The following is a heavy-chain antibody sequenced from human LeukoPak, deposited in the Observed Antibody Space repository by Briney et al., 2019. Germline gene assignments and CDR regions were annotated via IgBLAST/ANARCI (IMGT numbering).Heavy chain of an antibody. CDR1: GGSISSSSYY. CDR3: ARHLSAAGRDAFDI. V-gene: IGHV4-39*01. D-gene: IGHD6-13*01. J-gene: IGHJ3*02. Sequence: SETLSLTCTVSGGSISSSSYYWGWIRQPPGKGLEWIGSIYYSGSTYYNPSRKSRATIAVDTSKNQFSLKLSSVTAADTAVYYCARHLSAAGRDAFDIWGQGTMVTVSS. CDR2: IYYSGST.